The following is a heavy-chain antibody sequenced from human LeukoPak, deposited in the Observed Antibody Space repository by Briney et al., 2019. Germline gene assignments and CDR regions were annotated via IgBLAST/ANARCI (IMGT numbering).Heavy chain of an antibody. CDR3: TANWNGDY. Sequence: PGGSLRLSCAASGFTFSNYVMPWVRQAPGKGLEWVAFIRYDGSDESYADSVKGRFTISRDTSKNTLYLQMNSLRTEDTAVYYCTANWNGDYWGQGTLVSVSS. CDR1: GFTFSNYV. J-gene: IGHJ4*02. D-gene: IGHD1-1*01. V-gene: IGHV3-30*02. CDR2: IRYDGSDE.